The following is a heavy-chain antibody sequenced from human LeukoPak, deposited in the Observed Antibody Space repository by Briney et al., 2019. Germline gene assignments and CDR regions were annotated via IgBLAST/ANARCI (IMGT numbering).Heavy chain of an antibody. CDR2: IIPIFGTA. D-gene: IGHD3-3*01. CDR3: AIEASIFGVVIIRDAFDI. V-gene: IGHV1-69*05. CDR1: GGTFSSYA. Sequence: GASVKVSCKASGGTFSSYAISWVRQAPGQGLEWMGGIIPIFGTANYAQKFQGRVTITTDESTSTAYMELSSLRSEDTAVYYCAIEASIFGVVIIRDAFDIWGQGTMVTVSS. J-gene: IGHJ3*02.